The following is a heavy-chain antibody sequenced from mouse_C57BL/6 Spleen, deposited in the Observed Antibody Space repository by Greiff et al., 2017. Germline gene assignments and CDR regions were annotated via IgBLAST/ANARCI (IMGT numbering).Heavy chain of an antibody. CDR1: GYSFTGYY. J-gene: IGHJ3*01. CDR2: INPSTGGT. Sequence: DVKLVESGPELVKPGASVKISCKASGYSFTGYYMNWVKQSPEKSLEWIGEINPSTGGTTYNQKFKAKATLTVDKSSSTAYMQLKSLTSEDSAVYYCARDAWFAYWGQGTLVTVSA. CDR3: ARDAWFAY. V-gene: IGHV1-42*01.